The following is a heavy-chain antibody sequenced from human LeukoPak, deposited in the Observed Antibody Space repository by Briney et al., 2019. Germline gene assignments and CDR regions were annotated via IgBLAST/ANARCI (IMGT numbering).Heavy chain of an antibody. CDR1: GFRLNTYS. CDR3: AREYSSSSGRAFDI. V-gene: IGHV3-48*01. Sequence: GGSLRLSCAASGFRLNTYSTMWVRQAPGKGLEWISYITSSRSTIYYADSVKGRFTISRDNAENSLYLQMNSLRADDTAVYYCAREYSSSSGRAFDIWGQGTMVTVSS. D-gene: IGHD6-6*01. J-gene: IGHJ3*02. CDR2: ITSSRSTI.